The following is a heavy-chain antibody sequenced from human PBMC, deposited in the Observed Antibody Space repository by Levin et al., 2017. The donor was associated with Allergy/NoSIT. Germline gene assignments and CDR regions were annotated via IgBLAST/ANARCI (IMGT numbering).Heavy chain of an antibody. V-gene: IGHV3-74*01. CDR3: ARDGVQEGSGWPGDLTW. Sequence: PGGSLRLSCAASGFTFSSYWMHWVRQAPGKGLVWVSRINSDGSSTSYADSVKGRFTISRDNAKNTLYLQMNSLRAEDTAVYYCARDGVQEGSGWPGDLTWWGQGTLVTVSS. D-gene: IGHD6-19*01. J-gene: IGHJ4*02. CDR2: INSDGSST. CDR1: GFTFSSYW.